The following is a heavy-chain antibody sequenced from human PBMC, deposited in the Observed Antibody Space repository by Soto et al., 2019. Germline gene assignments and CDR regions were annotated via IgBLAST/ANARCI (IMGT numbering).Heavy chain of an antibody. J-gene: IGHJ6*02. CDR1: GGSISSTNYY. D-gene: IGHD3-10*02. Sequence: QLQLQESGPGLVKNSETLSLTCTVSGGSISSTNYYWGWIRQPPGKGLEWIGSIYYSGSTYYNPSLKSRVTLSVETSKSQLSIKLSSVTAAEAAVYYCARGATVRGVSGGYYYYAMDVWGQGTTVIVSS. CDR3: ARGATVRGVSGGYYYYAMDV. V-gene: IGHV4-39*01. CDR2: IYYSGST.